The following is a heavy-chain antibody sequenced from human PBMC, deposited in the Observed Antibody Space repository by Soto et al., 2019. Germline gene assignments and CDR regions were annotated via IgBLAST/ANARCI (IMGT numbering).Heavy chain of an antibody. CDR2: IYYSGST. V-gene: IGHV4-39*01. CDR3: DGNNYDFWSGYLDV. D-gene: IGHD3-3*01. CDR1: GGSISSSSYY. Sequence: SETLSLTCTVSGGSISSSSYYWGWIRQPPGKGLEWIGSIYYSGSTYYNPSLKSRVTISVDTSKSQFSLKLSSVTAADTAVYYCDGNNYDFWSGYLDVWGKGTTVTVSS. J-gene: IGHJ6*04.